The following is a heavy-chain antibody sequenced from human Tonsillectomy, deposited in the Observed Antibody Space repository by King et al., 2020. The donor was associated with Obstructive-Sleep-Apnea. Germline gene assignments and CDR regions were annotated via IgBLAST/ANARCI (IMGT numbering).Heavy chain of an antibody. Sequence: QLVQSGAEVKKPGESLKISCKGFAYRFTSYWIGWVRQMPGKGLEWMAIINTGDSDTRYSPSLQGQVTISVDRSIITAYLKWSSLRASDTAMYYCARPYTFDLWGQGTMGTVSS. CDR3: ARPYTFDL. V-gene: IGHV5-51*01. CDR1: AYRFTSYW. CDR2: INTGDSDT. D-gene: IGHD1-1*01. J-gene: IGHJ3*01.